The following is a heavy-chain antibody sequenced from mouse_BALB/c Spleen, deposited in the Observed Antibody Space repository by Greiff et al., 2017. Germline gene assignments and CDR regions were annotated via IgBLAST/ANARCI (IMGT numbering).Heavy chain of an antibody. CDR2: INSNGGST. J-gene: IGHJ4*01. V-gene: IGHV5-6-3*01. CDR1: GFTFSSYG. CDR3: AREGGYYYGAMDY. Sequence: EVKVVESGGGLAQPGGSLKLSCAASGFTFSSYGMSWVRQTPDKRLELVATINSNGGSTYYPDSVKGRFTISRDNAKKTLYLQMSSLKSEDTAMYYCAREGGYYYGAMDYWGQGTSVTVSS. D-gene: IGHD1-1*01.